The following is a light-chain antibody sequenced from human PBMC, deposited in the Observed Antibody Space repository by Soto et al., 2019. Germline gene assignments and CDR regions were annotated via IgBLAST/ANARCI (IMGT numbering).Light chain of an antibody. Sequence: SVLTQPPSASGTPGQRVTISCSGSSSNIGSNYVYWYQQLPGTAPKLLIYRNNQRPSGVPDRFSGSKSGTSASLAISGLRSEDEADYYCAAWDDSLSARTFGGGTKLTVL. CDR1: SSNIGSNY. CDR2: RNN. V-gene: IGLV1-47*01. J-gene: IGLJ3*02. CDR3: AAWDDSLSART.